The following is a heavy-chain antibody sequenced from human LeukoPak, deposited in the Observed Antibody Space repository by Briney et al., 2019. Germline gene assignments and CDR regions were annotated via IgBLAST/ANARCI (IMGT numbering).Heavy chain of an antibody. CDR3: ARVGPPYGSGSLYY. V-gene: IGHV3-33*01. Sequence: GGALRLSCAASGFTFSSHGMHWVRQAPGKGLEWGAVIWYDGSNKYYADSVKGRCTISRDNSKNTLYLQRNSLRAEDTAVYYCARVGPPYGSGSLYYWGQGTLVTVSS. CDR1: GFTFSSHG. J-gene: IGHJ4*02. CDR2: IWYDGSNK. D-gene: IGHD3-10*01.